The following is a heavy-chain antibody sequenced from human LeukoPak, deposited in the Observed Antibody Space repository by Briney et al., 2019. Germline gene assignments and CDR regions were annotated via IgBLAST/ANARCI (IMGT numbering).Heavy chain of an antibody. CDR2: ISYDGSNK. CDR3: AKVRWDNSGWYYLDD. V-gene: IGHV3-30*04. J-gene: IGHJ4*02. Sequence: GRSLRLSCAASGFTFSSYAIHWVRQAPGKGLEWVAVISYDGSNKYYADSVKGRFTISRDNSKSTLYLQMNSLRAEDTAVYYCAKVRWDNSGWYYLDDWGQGTLVTVSS. CDR1: GFTFSSYA. D-gene: IGHD6-19*01.